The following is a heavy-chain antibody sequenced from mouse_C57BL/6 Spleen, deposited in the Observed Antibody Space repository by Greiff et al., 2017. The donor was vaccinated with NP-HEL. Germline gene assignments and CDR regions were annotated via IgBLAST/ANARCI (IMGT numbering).Heavy chain of an antibody. V-gene: IGHV5-9*01. J-gene: IGHJ2*01. D-gene: IGHD1-1*01. CDR1: GFTFSSYT. Sequence: EVKLMESGGGLVKPGGSLKLSCAASGFTFSSYTMSWVRQTPEKRLEWVATISGGGGNTYYPDSVKGRFTISRDNAKNTLYLQMSSLRSEDTALYYCARITTGFDYWGQGTTLTVSS. CDR2: ISGGGGNT. CDR3: ARITTGFDY.